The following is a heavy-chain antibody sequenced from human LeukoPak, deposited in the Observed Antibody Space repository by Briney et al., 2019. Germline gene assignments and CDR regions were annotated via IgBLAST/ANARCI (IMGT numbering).Heavy chain of an antibody. J-gene: IGHJ4*02. Sequence: VSVKVSCKASGYTFTGYYMHWVRQAPGQGLEWMGWINPNSGGTNYAQKFQGRVTMTRDTSVSTAYMELSRLRSDDTAVYYCARGGSRYYDSSGYYYDYWGQGTLVTVSS. CDR2: INPNSGGT. CDR3: ARGGSRYYDSSGYYYDY. CDR1: GYTFTGYY. V-gene: IGHV1-2*02. D-gene: IGHD3-22*01.